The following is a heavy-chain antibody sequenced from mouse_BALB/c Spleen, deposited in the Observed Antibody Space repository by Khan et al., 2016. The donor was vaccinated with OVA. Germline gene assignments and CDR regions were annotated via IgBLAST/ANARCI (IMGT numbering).Heavy chain of an antibody. J-gene: IGHJ2*01. CDR2: ISYSGTT. Sequence: EVQLQESGPGLVKPSQSLSLTCTVTGYSITSGYGWNWIRQFPGNKLEWMGYISYSGTTNYNPSLKSRISITRDTSKNQFLLQLNSVTTEDTATYYCARTARIKYWGQGTTLTVSS. CDR3: ARTARIKY. D-gene: IGHD1-2*01. V-gene: IGHV3-2*02. CDR1: GYSITSGYG.